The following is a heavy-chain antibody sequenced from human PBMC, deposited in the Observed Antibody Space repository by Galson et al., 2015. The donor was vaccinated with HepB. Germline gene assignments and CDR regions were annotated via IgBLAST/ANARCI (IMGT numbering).Heavy chain of an antibody. J-gene: IGHJ6*03. Sequence: SLRLSCAASGFTFDDYAMHWVRQAPGKGLEWVSGISWNSGSIGYADSVKGRFTISRDNAKNSLYLQMNSLRAEDTALYYCAKDTGMWGVVVPADQGSYYYYMDVWGKGTTVTVSS. CDR3: AKDTGMWGVVVPADQGSYYYYMDV. V-gene: IGHV3-9*01. CDR1: GFTFDDYA. CDR2: ISWNSGSI. D-gene: IGHD2-2*01.